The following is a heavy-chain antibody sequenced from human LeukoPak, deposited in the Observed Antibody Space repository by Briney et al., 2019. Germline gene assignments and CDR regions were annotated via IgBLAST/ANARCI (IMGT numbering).Heavy chain of an antibody. Sequence: GGSLRLSCAASGFTFSSYGMHWVRQAPGKGLEWVAFLRYDGSNKYYADSVKGRFTISRDNSKNTLYLQMNSLRAEDTAVYYCAKGGGYYYYYMDVWGKGTTVTVSS. D-gene: IGHD3-16*01. V-gene: IGHV3-30*02. CDR1: GFTFSSYG. CDR2: LRYDGSNK. CDR3: AKGGGYYYYYMDV. J-gene: IGHJ6*03.